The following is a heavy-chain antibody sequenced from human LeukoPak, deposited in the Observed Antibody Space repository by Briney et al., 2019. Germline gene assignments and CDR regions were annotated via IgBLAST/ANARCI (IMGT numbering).Heavy chain of an antibody. CDR3: ARVRPQFTRLYSHGPLDY. D-gene: IGHD2-21*01. J-gene: IGHJ4*02. CDR2: ISYDGSNK. Sequence: GRSLRLSCAASGFTFSSYAMHWVRQAPGKGLEWVAVISYDGSNKCYADSVKGRFTISRDNSKNTLYLQINSRRAEDTAVYYCARVRPQFTRLYSHGPLDYWGQGTLVTVSS. CDR1: GFTFSSYA. V-gene: IGHV3-30*01.